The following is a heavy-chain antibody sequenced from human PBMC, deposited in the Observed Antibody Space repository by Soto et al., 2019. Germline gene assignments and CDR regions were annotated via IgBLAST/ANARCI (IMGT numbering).Heavy chain of an antibody. CDR2: IWYDGSNK. CDR1: GLTFSSYG. V-gene: IGHV3-33*01. CDR3: ARDGAGEGHFDY. J-gene: IGHJ4*02. D-gene: IGHD7-27*01. Sequence: GGSLRLSCAASGLTFSSYGMHWVRQAPGKGLEWVAVIWYDGSNKYYADSVKGRFTISRDNSKNTLYLQMNSLRAEDTAVYYCARDGAGEGHFDYWGQGTLVTVSS.